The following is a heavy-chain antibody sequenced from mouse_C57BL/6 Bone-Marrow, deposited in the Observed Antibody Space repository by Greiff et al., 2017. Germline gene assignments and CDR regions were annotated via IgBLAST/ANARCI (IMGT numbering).Heavy chain of an antibody. CDR2: LYPGDGDT. V-gene: IGHV1-80*01. CDR1: GYAFSSYW. CDR3: ARGIEGITTVPYFDY. D-gene: IGHD1-1*01. Sequence: VQLQQSGAELVKPGASVKISCKASGYAFSSYWMNWVKQRPGKGLEWIGQLYPGDGDTNYNGKFKGQATLTADKSSSTAYMQLSSLTSEDSAVYFCARGIEGITTVPYFDYWGQGTTLTVSS. J-gene: IGHJ2*01.